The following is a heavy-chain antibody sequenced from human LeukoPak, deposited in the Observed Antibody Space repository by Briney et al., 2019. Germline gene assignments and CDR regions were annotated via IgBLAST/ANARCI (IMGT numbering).Heavy chain of an antibody. Sequence: SETLSLTCTVSGGSISSSSYYWGWIRQPPGKGLEWIGSIYYSGSTYYNPSLKSRVTISVDTSKNQFSLKLSSVTAADTAVYYCARQEDIVVVPAAMGYYFDYWGQGTLVTVSS. J-gene: IGHJ4*02. CDR1: GGSISSSSYY. CDR2: IYYSGST. V-gene: IGHV4-39*01. D-gene: IGHD2-2*01. CDR3: ARQEDIVVVPAAMGYYFDY.